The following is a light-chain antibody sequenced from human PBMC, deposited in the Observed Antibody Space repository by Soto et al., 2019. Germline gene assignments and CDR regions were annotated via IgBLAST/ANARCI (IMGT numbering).Light chain of an antibody. CDR1: SSDVGGYNY. CDR2: DVS. V-gene: IGLV2-14*01. Sequence: QSALTQPASVSGSPGQSITISCTGTSSDVGGYNYVSWYQQHPGKAPKLMIYDVSNRPSGVSNRFSGSKSGNTASLTISGLQAEDEADYYCSSYTRSSTPLGFGTGTKLTVL. CDR3: SSYTRSSTPLG. J-gene: IGLJ1*01.